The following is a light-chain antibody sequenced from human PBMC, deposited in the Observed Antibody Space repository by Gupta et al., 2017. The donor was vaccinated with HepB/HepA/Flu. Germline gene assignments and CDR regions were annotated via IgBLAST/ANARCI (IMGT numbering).Light chain of an antibody. J-gene: IGKJ4*01. CDR1: QSVSSSY. CDR2: GAS. V-gene: IGKV3-20*01. CDR3: QQHGSSPVT. Sequence: EIVLTQSPGTLSLSPGERATRSCRASQSVSSSYLAWYQQKPGQAPRLLIYGASSRATGIPDRFSGSGSGTDFTLTISRLEPEDFAVYYCQQHGSSPVTFGGGTKVEIK.